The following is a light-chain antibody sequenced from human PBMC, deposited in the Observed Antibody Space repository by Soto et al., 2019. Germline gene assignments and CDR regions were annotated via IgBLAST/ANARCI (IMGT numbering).Light chain of an antibody. CDR3: AVWDDSRNGWV. Sequence: QSVLTQPPSASGTPGQRVTISCSGSSSNIGSHDVYWYQQLPGTAPKLLIYNNNQRPSGVPDRFSGSKSGTSASLAISGLQAEDEADYYCAVWDDSRNGWVFGGGTKLTVL. J-gene: IGLJ3*02. CDR2: NNN. V-gene: IGLV1-44*01. CDR1: SSNIGSHD.